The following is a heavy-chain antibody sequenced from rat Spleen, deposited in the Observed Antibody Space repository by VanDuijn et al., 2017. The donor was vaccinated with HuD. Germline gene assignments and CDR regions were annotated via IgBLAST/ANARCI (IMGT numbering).Heavy chain of an antibody. CDR3: TTANSGGYSELYYFDY. CDR1: GFTFNNYW. D-gene: IGHD1-11*01. CDR2: ISYDGTAT. J-gene: IGHJ2*01. Sequence: EVQLVESGGGLVQPGRSLKLSCVASGFTFNNYWMTWIRQAPGKGLEWIASISYDGTATYYRDSVMGRFTISRDDGESTLYLQMNSLRSEDTATYYCTTANSGGYSELYYFDYWGQGVMVTVSS. V-gene: IGHV5-31*01.